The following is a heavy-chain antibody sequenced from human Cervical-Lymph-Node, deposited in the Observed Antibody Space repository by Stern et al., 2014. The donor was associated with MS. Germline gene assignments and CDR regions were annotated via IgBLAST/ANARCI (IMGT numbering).Heavy chain of an antibody. CDR2: ISYAGRYK. V-gene: IGHV3-30*04. Sequence: MQLVQSGGGVVQPGRSLRLSCAASGFGFRRYALHWVRQAPGKGLEWVALISYAGRYKYYTDSVKGRFTVSRDNSNNTVDLEMNSLRLEDTAVYYCAKGGSGSYLDWGQGSLVTVSS. D-gene: IGHD1-26*01. CDR3: AKGGSGSYLD. CDR1: GFGFRRYA. J-gene: IGHJ4*02.